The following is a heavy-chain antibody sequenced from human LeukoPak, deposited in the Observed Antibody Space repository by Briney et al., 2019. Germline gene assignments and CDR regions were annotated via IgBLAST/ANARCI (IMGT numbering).Heavy chain of an antibody. V-gene: IGHV4-61*02. CDR2: IYTSGST. CDR3: AREEVFFEEVAADYYYYYYMDV. J-gene: IGHJ6*03. D-gene: IGHD2-15*01. Sequence: KSSETLSLTCTVSGGSISSGSYYWSWIRQPAGKGLEWIGRIYTSGSTNYNPSLKSRVTISVDTSKNQFSLKLSSVTAADTAVYYCAREEVFFEEVAADYYYYYYMDVWGKGTTVTVSS. CDR1: GGSISSGSYY.